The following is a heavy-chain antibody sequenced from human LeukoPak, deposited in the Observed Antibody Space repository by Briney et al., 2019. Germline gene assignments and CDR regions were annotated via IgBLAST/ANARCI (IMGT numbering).Heavy chain of an antibody. V-gene: IGHV4-39*07. D-gene: IGHD6-6*01. CDR3: ARDHIAARWSFDY. CDR2: IYYSGST. CDR1: GFTFSSYA. Sequence: GSLRLSCAASGFTFSSYAMSWVRQPPGKGLEWIGSIYYSGSTYYNPSLKSRVTISVDTSKNQFSLKLSSVTAADTAVYYCARDHIAARWSFDYWGQGTLVTVSS. J-gene: IGHJ4*02.